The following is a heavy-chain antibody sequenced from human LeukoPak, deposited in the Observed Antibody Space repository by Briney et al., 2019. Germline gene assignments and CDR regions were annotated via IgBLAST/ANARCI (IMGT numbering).Heavy chain of an antibody. CDR1: GFTFSDYT. D-gene: IGHD3-22*01. CDR3: ARNYDATGYYYYYYYDMDV. Sequence: GGSLSLSCTASGFTFSDYTMNWVRQAPGKGLEWVSSISSSSTYIYYADSMKGRFTISRDNAKNSLYLQMNSLRAEDTAVYYCARNYDATGYYYYYYYDMDVWGKGTTVTVSS. V-gene: IGHV3-21*01. CDR2: ISSSSTYI. J-gene: IGHJ6*03.